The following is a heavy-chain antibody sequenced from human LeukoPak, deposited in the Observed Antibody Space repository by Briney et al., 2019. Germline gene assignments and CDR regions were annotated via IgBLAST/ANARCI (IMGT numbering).Heavy chain of an antibody. J-gene: IGHJ4*02. CDR2: IYSGGST. V-gene: IGHV3-53*01. CDR1: GFTVSSNY. D-gene: IGHD3-9*01. Sequence: PGGSLRLSCAASGFTVSSNYMSWVRQAPGKGLEWVSVIYSGGSTYYADSVKGRFTISRDNSKNTLYLQMNSLRAEDTAVYYCARGVPHYDILTGYQYYFDYWGQGTPVTVSS. CDR3: ARGVPHYDILTGYQYYFDY.